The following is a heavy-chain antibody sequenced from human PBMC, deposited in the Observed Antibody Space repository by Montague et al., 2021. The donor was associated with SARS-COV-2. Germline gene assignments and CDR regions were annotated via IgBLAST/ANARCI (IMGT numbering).Heavy chain of an antibody. CDR3: ARHRCSSGRHRCGFDP. CDR2: IYYSGST. D-gene: IGHD2-2*01. Sequence: SETLSLTCTVSGGAMSSYYWSWIRQPPGKGMEWNGYIYYSGSTNYNPSLKSRVTISVDTSKNQFSLKLSSVTAADTAAYYCARHRCSSGRHRCGFDPWGQGTLVTVSS. J-gene: IGHJ5*02. CDR1: GGAMSSYY. V-gene: IGHV4-59*08.